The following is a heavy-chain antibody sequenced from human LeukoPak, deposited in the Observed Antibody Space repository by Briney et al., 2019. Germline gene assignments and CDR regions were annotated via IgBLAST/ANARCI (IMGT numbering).Heavy chain of an antibody. Sequence: SETLSLTCTVSGGSISSYYWSWIRQPPGKGLEWIGYFFYSGSTNYNPSLKSRLTISADTSKNQFSLRLNSVTAADTAVYYCARNDYRSHSDSWGQGTMVTVSS. CDR1: GGSISSYY. D-gene: IGHD4-11*01. V-gene: IGHV4-59*01. J-gene: IGHJ4*02. CDR3: ARNDYRSHSDS. CDR2: FFYSGST.